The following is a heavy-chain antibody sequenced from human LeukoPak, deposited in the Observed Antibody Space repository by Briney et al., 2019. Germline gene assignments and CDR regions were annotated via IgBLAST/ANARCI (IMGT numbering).Heavy chain of an antibody. J-gene: IGHJ4*02. CDR3: ARANPNWNPPDY. D-gene: IGHD1-1*01. Sequence: PSETLSLTCTVSGGSMTSHYWSWIRQPPGKGLEWIGYVYHSGSTSYNPSLKSRVSISEDTSKNQFSLKVSSVTAADTAVYYCARANPNWNPPDYWGQGTLVTVSS. CDR1: GGSMTSHY. CDR2: VYHSGST. V-gene: IGHV4-59*08.